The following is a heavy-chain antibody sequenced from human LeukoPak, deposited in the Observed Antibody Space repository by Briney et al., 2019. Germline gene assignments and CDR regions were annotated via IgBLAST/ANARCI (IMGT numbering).Heavy chain of an antibody. CDR3: ASDPGVPAAVLDY. V-gene: IGHV3-21*01. CDR2: ISSSSSYI. D-gene: IGHD2-2*01. J-gene: IGHJ4*02. CDR1: GFIFSSYS. Sequence: GGSLRLSCAASGFIFSSYSMNWDRQAPGKGLEWVSSISSSSSYIYYADSVKGRFTISGDNAKNSLYLQMNSLRAEDTAVYYCASDPGVPAAVLDYWGQGALVTVSS.